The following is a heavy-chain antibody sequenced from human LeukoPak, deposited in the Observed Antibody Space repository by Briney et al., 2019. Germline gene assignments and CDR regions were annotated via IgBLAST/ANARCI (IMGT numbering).Heavy chain of an antibody. CDR2: INPNSGGT. Sequence: ASVKVSCKASGYTFTGYYMHWVRQAPGQGLEWMGWINPNSGGTNYAQKFQGRVTMTRDTSISTAYMELSRLRSDDTAVYYCARGPPKRIAAAGTDDYWGQGTLVTVSS. J-gene: IGHJ4*02. V-gene: IGHV1-2*02. D-gene: IGHD6-13*01. CDR1: GYTFTGYY. CDR3: ARGPPKRIAAAGTDDY.